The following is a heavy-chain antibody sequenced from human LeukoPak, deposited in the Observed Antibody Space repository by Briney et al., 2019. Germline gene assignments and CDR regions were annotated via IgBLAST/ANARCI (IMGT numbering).Heavy chain of an antibody. Sequence: SETLSLTCTVSGGSISSGDYYWSWIRQPPGKGLEWIGYIYYSGSTYYNQSLKSRVTISVDTSKNQFSLKLSSVSAADTAVYYCARLKIRPRSWLNWFDPWGQGTLVTVSS. V-gene: IGHV4-30-4*01. CDR2: IYYSGST. CDR3: ARLKIRPRSWLNWFDP. D-gene: IGHD6-13*01. CDR1: GGSISSGDYY. J-gene: IGHJ5*02.